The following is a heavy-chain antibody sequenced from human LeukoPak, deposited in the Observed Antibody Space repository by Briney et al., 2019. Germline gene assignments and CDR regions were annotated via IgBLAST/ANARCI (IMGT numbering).Heavy chain of an antibody. V-gene: IGHV3-7*05. J-gene: IGHJ5*02. D-gene: IGHD2-15*01. CDR2: IKQDGSEK. CDR1: GFTFNTYW. CDR3: ARDRGEGYCSGGTCYIKSNWFDP. Sequence: GGSLRLSCAASGFTFNTYWMSWVRQAPGKGLEWVANIKQDGSEKYYVDSVKGRFTISRDNAKNSLYLQMNSLRADDTAVYHCARDRGEGYCSGGTCYIKSNWFDPWGQGTLVTVSS.